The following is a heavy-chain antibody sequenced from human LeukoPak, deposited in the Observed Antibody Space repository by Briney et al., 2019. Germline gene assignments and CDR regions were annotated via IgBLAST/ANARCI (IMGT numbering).Heavy chain of an antibody. CDR2: ISGGGIST. D-gene: IGHD3-16*01. CDR1: GFTFSRYA. CDR3: ARDQTFDY. J-gene: IGHJ4*02. Sequence: GGSLRLSCAVSGFTFSRYAMSGVRQAPGKGLEWVSAISGGGISTYYADSVKGRFTISRDNSKNTLYLQMNSLRAEDTAVYYCARDQTFDYWGQGTLVTVSS. V-gene: IGHV3-23*01.